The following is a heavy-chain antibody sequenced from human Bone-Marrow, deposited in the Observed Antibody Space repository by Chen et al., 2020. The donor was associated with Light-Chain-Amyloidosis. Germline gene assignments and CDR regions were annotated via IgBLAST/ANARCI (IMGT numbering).Heavy chain of an antibody. Sequence: QGQLVQSGGGVVQPGNSLTVSCVASKFMFRTHGMHWVRQAPGKGLEWVALIWYDGTTKFDGEAVKGRFTISRDNSNNTLFRHMTNLRAEDTAVYFCARDIQFWRGGAPFDLWGQGTHVSVSS. CDR2: IWYDGTTK. V-gene: IGHV3-33*08. CDR1: KFMFRTHG. D-gene: IGHD3-16*01. CDR3: ARDIQFWRGGAPFDL. J-gene: IGHJ5*02.